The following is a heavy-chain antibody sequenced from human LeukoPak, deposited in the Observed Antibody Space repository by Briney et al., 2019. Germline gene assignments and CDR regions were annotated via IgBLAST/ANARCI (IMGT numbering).Heavy chain of an antibody. CDR1: GGSISSYY. V-gene: IGHV4-59*01. CDR2: IYYSGST. CDR3: ARENGDYEDY. Sequence: SETLSLTCTVSGGSISSYYWSWIRQPPGKGLEWIGYIYYSGSTDYNPSLKSRVTISVDTSKNQFSLKLSSVTAADTAVYYCARENGDYEDYWGQGTLVTVSS. J-gene: IGHJ4*02. D-gene: IGHD4-17*01.